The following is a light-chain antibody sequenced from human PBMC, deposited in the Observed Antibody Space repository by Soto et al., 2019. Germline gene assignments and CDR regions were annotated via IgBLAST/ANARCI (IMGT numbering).Light chain of an antibody. V-gene: IGLV1-44*01. CDR3: ATWDDSLNARGV. Sequence: QSVLTQPPSASGTPGQRVTISCSGSRSNIGNNAVTWYQQFPGTAPKLLIYNNNQRPSGVPDRFSGSKSGTSASLASSGLQSEDEADYYGATWDDSLNARGVFGGGTKLTVL. J-gene: IGLJ3*02. CDR2: NNN. CDR1: RSNIGNNA.